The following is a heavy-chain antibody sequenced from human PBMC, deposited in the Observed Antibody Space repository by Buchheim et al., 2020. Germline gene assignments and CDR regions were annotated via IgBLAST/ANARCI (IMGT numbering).Heavy chain of an antibody. CDR3: AKDLGYDFWSGYLPY. Sequence: QVQLVESGGGVVQPGRSLRLSCAASGFTFSSYGMHWVRQAPGKGLEWVAVISYDGSNKYYADSVKGRFTISRDNSKNTLYLQMNRLRAEDTAVYYCAKDLGYDFWSGYLPYWGQGTL. CDR1: GFTFSSYG. D-gene: IGHD3-3*01. J-gene: IGHJ4*02. CDR2: ISYDGSNK. V-gene: IGHV3-30*18.